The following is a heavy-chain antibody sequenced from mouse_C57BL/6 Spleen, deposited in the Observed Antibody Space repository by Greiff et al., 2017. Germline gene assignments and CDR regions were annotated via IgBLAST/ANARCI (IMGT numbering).Heavy chain of an antibody. J-gene: IGHJ4*01. D-gene: IGHD1-1*01. CDR3: ARCIYPGAMDY. V-gene: IGHV1-52*01. CDR2: IDPSDSET. Sequence: QVQLKQPGAELVRPGSSVKLSCKASGYTFTSYWMHWVKQRPRQGLEWIGNIDPSDSETHYNQKFKDKATLTVDKSSSTAYMQLSSLTSEDSAVYYCARCIYPGAMDYWGQGTSVTVSS. CDR1: GYTFTSYW.